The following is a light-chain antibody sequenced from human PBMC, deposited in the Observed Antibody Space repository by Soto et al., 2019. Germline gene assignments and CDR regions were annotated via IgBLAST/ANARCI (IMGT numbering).Light chain of an antibody. CDR3: GAWDTSLSGVV. J-gene: IGLJ2*01. CDR2: DAN. V-gene: IGLV1-51*01. Sequence: QSVLTQPPSVSAAPGQKVIISCSGSSSNIGNNYVSWYQQLPGTAPGLLIYDANKRPSEIPDRFSGSKSATSATLGITGLQTGDEADYYCGAWDTSLSGVVFGGGTQLTVL. CDR1: SSNIGNNY.